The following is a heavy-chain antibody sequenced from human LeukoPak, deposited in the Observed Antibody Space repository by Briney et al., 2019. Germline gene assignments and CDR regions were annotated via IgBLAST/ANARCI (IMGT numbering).Heavy chain of an antibody. J-gene: IGHJ3*02. Sequence: PRASVKVSCKTSGYTFTSYDINWVRQATGQGLEWMGYMNPASGNTGYAQKFQGRVTMTMDTSISTAYMELSSLRSEDTAVYYCARVPREIASIWGQGTMVTVSS. CDR1: GYTFTSYD. CDR3: ARVPREIASI. CDR2: MNPASGNT. D-gene: IGHD3-16*02. V-gene: IGHV1-8*01.